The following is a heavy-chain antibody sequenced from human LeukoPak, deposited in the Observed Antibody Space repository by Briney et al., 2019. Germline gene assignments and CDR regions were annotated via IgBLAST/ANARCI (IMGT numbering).Heavy chain of an antibody. Sequence: GGSLRLSCAASGFTFSDCILDWVRQAPGKGLEWVGRIRRGTNNYTTEYAASVKGRFIISRDDSKNSLYLHMNSLKTEDTAVYHCTRDGGDSTKTAFDMWGQGTMVTVSS. CDR2: IRRGTNNYTT. CDR1: GFTFSDCI. CDR3: TRDGGDSTKTAFDM. J-gene: IGHJ3*02. V-gene: IGHV3-72*01. D-gene: IGHD2/OR15-2a*01.